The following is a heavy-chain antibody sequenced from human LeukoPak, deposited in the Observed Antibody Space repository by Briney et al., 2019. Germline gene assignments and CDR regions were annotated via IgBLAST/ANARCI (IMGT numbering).Heavy chain of an antibody. CDR3: ARDREVATELGF. V-gene: IGHV1-18*04. CDR1: GYTFNRHG. J-gene: IGHJ4*02. CDR2: ISVYNGST. D-gene: IGHD5-12*01. Sequence: ASVKVSCKASGYTFNRHGINWVRQAPGQGLEWMGWISVYNGSTNYAQKFQGRVTMTTDTSTSTAYLELRSLRSNDTAMYYCARDREVATELGFWGQGTLVTVSS.